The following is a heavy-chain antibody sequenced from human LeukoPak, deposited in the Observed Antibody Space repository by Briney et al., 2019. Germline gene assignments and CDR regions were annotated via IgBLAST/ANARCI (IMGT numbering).Heavy chain of an antibody. Sequence: PGGSLRLSCAASGFTFSSYSMNWVRQAPGKGLEWVSSISSSSSYIYYADSVEGRFTISRDNAKNSLYLQMNSLRAEDTAVYYCARVRCSGGSCFFLDYWGQGTLVTVSS. D-gene: IGHD2-15*01. CDR1: GFTFSSYS. CDR2: ISSSSSYI. V-gene: IGHV3-21*01. CDR3: ARVRCSGGSCFFLDY. J-gene: IGHJ4*02.